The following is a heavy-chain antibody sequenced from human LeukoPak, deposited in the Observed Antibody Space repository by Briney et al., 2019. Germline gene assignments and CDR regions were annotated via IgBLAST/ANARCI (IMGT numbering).Heavy chain of an antibody. J-gene: IGHJ4*02. CDR3: ARVRGGYYGSGSYYNGFDY. CDR2: INPSGGST. Sequence: ASVKVSCKASGGTFSSYAISWVRQAPGQGLEWMGIINPSGGSTSYAQKFQGRVTMTRDTSTSTVYMELSSLRSEDTAVYYCARVRGGYYGSGSYYNGFDYWGQGTLVTVSS. V-gene: IGHV1-46*01. D-gene: IGHD3-10*01. CDR1: GGTFSSYA.